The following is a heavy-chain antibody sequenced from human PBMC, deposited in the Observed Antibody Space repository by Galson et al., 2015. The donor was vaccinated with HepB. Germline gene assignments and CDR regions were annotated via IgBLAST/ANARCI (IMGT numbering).Heavy chain of an antibody. Sequence: SLRLSCAASGFTFSDYSMTWVRQTPGKGLECLSYISSDSSYTKYADSLGGRFTISRDNAKKSLYLQMSSLRVEDTAVYYCARVDWQYFFDYWGHGTLVTVSS. CDR2: ISSDSSYT. CDR3: ARVDWQYFFDY. J-gene: IGHJ4*01. CDR1: GFTFSDYS. V-gene: IGHV3-11*05. D-gene: IGHD3-9*01.